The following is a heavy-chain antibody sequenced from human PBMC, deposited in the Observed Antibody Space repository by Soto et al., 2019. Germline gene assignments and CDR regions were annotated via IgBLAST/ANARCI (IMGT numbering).Heavy chain of an antibody. Sequence: SETLPLTCTVSGGSISSYYWSWIRQSPGKGLEWIGYIYYSGSTNYNPSLKSRVTISVDTSKNQFSLKLSSVTAADTAVYYCATNTGGRGAFDIWGQGTMVTVSS. J-gene: IGHJ3*02. CDR2: IYYSGST. V-gene: IGHV4-59*01. D-gene: IGHD3-16*01. CDR3: ATNTGGRGAFDI. CDR1: GGSISSYY.